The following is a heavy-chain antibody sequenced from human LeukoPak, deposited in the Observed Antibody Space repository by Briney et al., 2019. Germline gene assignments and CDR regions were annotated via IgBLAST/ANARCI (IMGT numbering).Heavy chain of an antibody. CDR1: GGTFSSYA. D-gene: IGHD1-26*01. J-gene: IGHJ4*02. Sequence: SVKVSCKASGGTFSSYAISWVRQAPGQGLEWMGGIIPIFGTANYAQKFQGGVTITTAESTSTAYMELSSLRSEDTAVYYCARVGSEWELGFGYYFDYWGQGTLVTVSS. V-gene: IGHV1-69*05. CDR2: IIPIFGTA. CDR3: ARVGSEWELGFGYYFDY.